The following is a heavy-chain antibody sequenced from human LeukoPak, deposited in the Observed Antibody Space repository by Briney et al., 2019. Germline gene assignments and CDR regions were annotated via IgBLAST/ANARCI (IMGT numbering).Heavy chain of an antibody. Sequence: SETLSLTCAVYGGSFSGYYWSWIRQPPGKGLEWIGEINHSGSTNYNPSLKSRATMSIDATKNQFSLKLSSVTAADTAVYYCASTVTPYYFDYWGQGTLVTVSS. D-gene: IGHD4-11*01. CDR3: ASTVTPYYFDY. V-gene: IGHV4-34*01. CDR2: INHSGST. J-gene: IGHJ4*02. CDR1: GGSFSGYY.